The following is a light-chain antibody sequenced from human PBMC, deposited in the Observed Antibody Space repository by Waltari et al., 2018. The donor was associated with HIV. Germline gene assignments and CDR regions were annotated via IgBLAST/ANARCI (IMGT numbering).Light chain of an antibody. J-gene: IGKJ2*01. CDR3: QQRSNWPSGT. CDR1: QSVSSY. V-gene: IGKV3-11*01. CDR2: DAS. Sequence: EIVFTQSPATLSLSPGERATLSCRDSQSVSSYLAWYKQKPGQAPRLLIYDASNRATGIPARFSGSGSGTDFTLTISSLEPEDFAVYYCQQRSNWPSGTFGQGTKLEIK.